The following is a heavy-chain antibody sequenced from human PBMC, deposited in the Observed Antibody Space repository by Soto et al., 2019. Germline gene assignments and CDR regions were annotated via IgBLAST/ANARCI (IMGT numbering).Heavy chain of an antibody. CDR1: GFTVSNTY. CDR2: IYGGGST. J-gene: IGHJ4*02. V-gene: IGHV3-53*01. CDR3: AHGFTWNRLVS. Sequence: PGGSLRLSCGVSGFTVSNTYMSWIRQAPGKGLEWVSIIYGGGSTYYTDSVKGRFTISKDNSKNTVSLQMNSLRAEDTALYYCAHGFTWNRLVSWGQGTPVTVSS. D-gene: IGHD1-1*01.